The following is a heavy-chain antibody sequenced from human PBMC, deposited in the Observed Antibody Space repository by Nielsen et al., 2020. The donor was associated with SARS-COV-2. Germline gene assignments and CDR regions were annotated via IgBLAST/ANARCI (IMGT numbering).Heavy chain of an antibody. CDR2: IYPDDSDS. Sequence: GESLKISCQGSGYNFNTYWIAWVRQMPGKGLEFMGIIYPDDSDSKYGPSFGGHVTMSADKSVSTAYLQWSSLKASDTAMYYCARLEGRDGYTSYWGQGTLVTVSS. CDR3: ARLEGRDGYTSY. V-gene: IGHV5-51*01. J-gene: IGHJ4*02. CDR1: GYNFNTYW. D-gene: IGHD5-24*01.